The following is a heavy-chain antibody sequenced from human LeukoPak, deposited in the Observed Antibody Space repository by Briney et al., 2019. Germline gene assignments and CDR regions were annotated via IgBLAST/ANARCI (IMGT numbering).Heavy chain of an antibody. D-gene: IGHD3-22*01. CDR3: ARDRSYYDSRGFDKYAFDI. CDR2: IYYSGST. V-gene: IGHV4-61*01. J-gene: IGHJ3*02. Sequence: PSETLSLTCTVSGDSVSSGSYYWSWIRQPPGKGLEWIVHIYYSGSTNYNPSLKSRVTISVDTSKNQFSLKVTSVTAADTAVYYCARDRSYYDSRGFDKYAFDIWGQGTVVTVSS. CDR1: GDSVSSGSYY.